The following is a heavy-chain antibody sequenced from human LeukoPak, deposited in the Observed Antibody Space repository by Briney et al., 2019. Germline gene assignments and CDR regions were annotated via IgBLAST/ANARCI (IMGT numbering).Heavy chain of an antibody. J-gene: IGHJ4*02. D-gene: IGHD6-6*01. CDR2: IRYDGSNK. CDR1: GFTFSSYG. V-gene: IGHV3-30*02. Sequence: GGSLRLSCAASGFTFSSYGMHWVRQAPGKGLEWVAFIRYDGSNKYYADSVKGRFTISRDNSKNTLYLQMNSLRAEDTAVYYCANRRGQLVYLDCWGQGTLVTVSS. CDR3: ANRRGQLVYLDC.